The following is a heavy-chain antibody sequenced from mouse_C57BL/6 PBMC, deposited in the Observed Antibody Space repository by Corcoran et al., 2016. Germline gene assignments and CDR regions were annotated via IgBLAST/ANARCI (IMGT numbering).Heavy chain of an antibody. CDR3: ARGYYDYPYYFDY. V-gene: IGHV9-3*01. CDR1: GYTFTTYG. Sequence: QIQLVQSGPELKKPGETVKISCKASGYTFTTYGMSWVKQAPGKGLKWMGWINTYSGVPTYADDFKGRFAFSLETSASTAYLQINNLKNEDPATYCCARGYYDYPYYFDYWGQGTTLTVSS. CDR2: INTYSGVP. D-gene: IGHD2-4*01. J-gene: IGHJ2*01.